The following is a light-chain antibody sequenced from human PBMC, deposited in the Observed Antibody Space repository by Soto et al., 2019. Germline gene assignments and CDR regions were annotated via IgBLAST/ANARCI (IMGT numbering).Light chain of an antibody. J-gene: IGLJ1*01. CDR3: CSYAGSTTSPYV. CDR1: SSDFGSHNL. CDR2: EAS. V-gene: IGLV2-23*01. Sequence: QSALTQPASVSGSPGQSITISCTETSSDFGSHNLVSWYQQYSGKAPKLMIYEASKRPSGVSDRFSGSKSGNTASLTISGLQAEDEADYYCCSYAGSTTSPYVFGTGTKVTVL.